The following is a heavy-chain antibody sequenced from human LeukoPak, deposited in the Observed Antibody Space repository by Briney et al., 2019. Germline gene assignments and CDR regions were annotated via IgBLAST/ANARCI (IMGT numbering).Heavy chain of an antibody. V-gene: IGHV3-49*04. D-gene: IGHD6-13*01. Sequence: PGGSLRLSCTASGFTFGDYAMSWVRQAPGKGLEWVGFIRSKAYGGTTEYAASVKGRFTISRDDSKSIAYLQMNSLKTEDTAVYCCTRVEGVYSSSWYIRYWGQGTLVTVSS. CDR3: TRVEGVYSSSWYIRY. J-gene: IGHJ4*02. CDR2: IRSKAYGGTT. CDR1: GFTFGDYA.